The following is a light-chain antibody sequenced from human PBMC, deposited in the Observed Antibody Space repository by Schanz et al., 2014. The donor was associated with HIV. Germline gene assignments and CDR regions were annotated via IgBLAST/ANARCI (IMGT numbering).Light chain of an antibody. CDR1: TSDVGLYTY. J-gene: IGLJ2*01. CDR3: ATWHSSLREVV. Sequence: QSALTQPASVSGSPGQSITISCTGTTSDVGLYTYVSWYQQHPGKAPKLMIYEVTNRPSGVPDRISGSKTGTSATLAINGLQTGDEADYYCATWHSSLREVVFGGGTKLTVL. V-gene: IGLV2-14*01. CDR2: EVT.